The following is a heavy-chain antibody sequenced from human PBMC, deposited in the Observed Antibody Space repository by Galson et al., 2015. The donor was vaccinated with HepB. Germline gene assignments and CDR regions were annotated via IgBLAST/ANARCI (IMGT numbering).Heavy chain of an antibody. CDR3: AREEVGELFSWFDP. D-gene: IGHD3-10*01. CDR1: AFTFSRYV. Sequence: SLRLSCAASAFTFSRYVMHWVRQAPGKGLEWVAVISYDGSNKYYADSVKGRFTISRDNSKNTLYLQMNSLRAEDTAVYYCAREEVGELFSWFDPWGQGTLVTVSS. CDR2: ISYDGSNK. V-gene: IGHV3-30*03. J-gene: IGHJ5*02.